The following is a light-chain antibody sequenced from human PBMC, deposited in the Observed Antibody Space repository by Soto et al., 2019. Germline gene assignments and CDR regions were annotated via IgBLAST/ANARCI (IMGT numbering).Light chain of an antibody. J-gene: IGKJ5*01. Sequence: EIVLTQSPATLSLSPGERATLSCRASQSVSSYLAWYQQKPGQAPRLLIYGASTRATGIPDRFSGDGSVTHFTLTISRLEAEDFVMYYCQQYGSSPITFGQGTRLEI. CDR3: QQYGSSPIT. CDR1: QSVSSY. CDR2: GAS. V-gene: IGKV3-20*01.